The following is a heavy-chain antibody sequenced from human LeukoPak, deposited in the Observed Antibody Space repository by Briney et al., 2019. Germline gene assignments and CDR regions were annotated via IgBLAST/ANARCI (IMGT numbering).Heavy chain of an antibody. Sequence: SETLSLTCTVSGGSISSYYWSWIRQPPGKGLEWIGYIYYSGSTNYNPSLKSRVTISVDTSKNQFSLKLSSVTAADTAVYYCARAVIGSTDAFDIWGQGTMVTVPS. J-gene: IGHJ3*02. CDR2: IYYSGST. CDR3: ARAVIGSTDAFDI. D-gene: IGHD1-26*01. CDR1: GGSISSYY. V-gene: IGHV4-59*01.